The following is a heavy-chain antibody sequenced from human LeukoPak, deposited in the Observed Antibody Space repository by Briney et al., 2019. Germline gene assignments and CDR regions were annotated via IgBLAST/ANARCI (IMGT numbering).Heavy chain of an antibody. V-gene: IGHV4-59*01. CDR1: GGSISSYY. CDR3: ARDRPGYYFDY. D-gene: IGHD3-9*01. J-gene: IGHJ4*02. CDR2: IYYSGST. Sequence: PSETLSLTCTVSGGSISSYYWSWIRQPPGKGLEWIGYIYYSGSTDYNPSLKSRVTISVDTSKNQFSLKLSSVTAADTAVYYCARDRPGYYFDYWGQGTLVTVSS.